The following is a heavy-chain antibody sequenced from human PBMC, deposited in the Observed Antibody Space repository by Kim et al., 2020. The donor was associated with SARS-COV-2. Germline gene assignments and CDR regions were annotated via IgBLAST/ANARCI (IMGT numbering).Heavy chain of an antibody. D-gene: IGHD6-6*01. J-gene: IGHJ4*02. V-gene: IGHV3-23*01. Sequence: KARFTITRDNSKNTLYLQINSLRAGDKAVYYCAKVWSSSSRAARLSGFDYWGQGTLVTVSS. CDR3: AKVWSSSSRAARLSGFDY.